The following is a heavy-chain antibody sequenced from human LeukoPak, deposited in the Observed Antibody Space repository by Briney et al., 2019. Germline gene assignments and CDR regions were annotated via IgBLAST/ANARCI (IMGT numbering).Heavy chain of an antibody. D-gene: IGHD2-2*01. CDR2: INSGADDI. CDR3: ARDTIQPGLIDD. CDR1: GFTFSLYA. Sequence: PGGSLRLSCAASGFTFSLYALNWVRQAPGKGLEWVAYINSGADDIHYAASVRGRFTISRDDATNTLYLQLSSLRAEDTAVYDCARDTIQPGLIDDWGQGTLVTVSS. V-gene: IGHV3-21*05. J-gene: IGHJ4*02.